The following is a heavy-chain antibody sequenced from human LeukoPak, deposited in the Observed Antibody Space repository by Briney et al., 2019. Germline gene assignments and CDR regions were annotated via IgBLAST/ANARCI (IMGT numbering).Heavy chain of an antibody. CDR3: AKPPRGSGADY. Sequence: PGESLRLSCAASGFTFSSYAMNWVRQAPGKGLEWVSSISGSGGSTYYADSVKGRFTISRDNSKNTLYLHMNSLRAEDTAVYYCAKPPRGSGADYWGQGTLVTVSS. CDR1: GFTFSSYA. CDR2: ISGSGGST. D-gene: IGHD3-10*01. V-gene: IGHV3-23*01. J-gene: IGHJ4*02.